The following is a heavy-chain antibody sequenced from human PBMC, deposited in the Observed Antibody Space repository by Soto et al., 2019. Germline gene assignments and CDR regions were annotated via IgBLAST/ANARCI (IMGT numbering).Heavy chain of an antibody. Sequence: QVQLVESGGGVVQPGRSLRLSCAASGFAFSNYAMHCVRQAPGKGLEWVAVISYDGSNKYYADSVKGRFTISRDNSKNTLYLQMNSLRAEDTGVYYCAREEVTNYSFDYWGQGTLVTVSS. J-gene: IGHJ4*02. D-gene: IGHD4-4*01. V-gene: IGHV3-30-3*01. CDR1: GFAFSNYA. CDR3: AREEVTNYSFDY. CDR2: ISYDGSNK.